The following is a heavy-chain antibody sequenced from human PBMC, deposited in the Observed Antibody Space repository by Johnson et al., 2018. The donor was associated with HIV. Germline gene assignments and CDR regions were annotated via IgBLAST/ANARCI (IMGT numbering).Heavy chain of an antibody. CDR2: ISYDGSNK. Sequence: QVQLVESGGGVVQPGGSLRLSCAASGFTFSSYGMHWVRQAPGKGLEWVAVISYDGSNKYYADSVKGRFTISRDNSKNTLYLQMNSLRTEDTAVYYCARIRVAVITEVGAFDIWGQGTMVTVSS. J-gene: IGHJ3*02. V-gene: IGHV3-30*03. D-gene: IGHD3-22*01. CDR1: GFTFSSYG. CDR3: ARIRVAVITEVGAFDI.